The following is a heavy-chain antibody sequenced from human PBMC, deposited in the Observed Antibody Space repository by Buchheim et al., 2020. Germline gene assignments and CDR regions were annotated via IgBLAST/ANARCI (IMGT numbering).Heavy chain of an antibody. Sequence: QVQLVESGGGVVQPGRSLRLSCAASGFTFSSYGMHWVRQAPGKGLEWVAVISYDGSNKYYADSVKGRFTISRDNSKNTLYLQMNSLRAEDTAVYYCAKGGNSYGYFYLDYWGQGTL. CDR1: GFTFSSYG. J-gene: IGHJ4*02. CDR3: AKGGNSYGYFYLDY. V-gene: IGHV3-30*18. D-gene: IGHD5-18*01. CDR2: ISYDGSNK.